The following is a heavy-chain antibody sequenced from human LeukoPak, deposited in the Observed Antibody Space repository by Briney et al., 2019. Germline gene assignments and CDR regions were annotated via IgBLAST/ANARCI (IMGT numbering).Heavy chain of an antibody. V-gene: IGHV3-30*02. CDR2: IRFDGSND. Sequence: PGGSLRLSCAASGFTFSNYGMHWVRQAPGRGLEWVAFIRFDGSNDYYADSVKGRFTISRDNSKNTLYLQMNSLRAEDTAVYYCAKGAHPQQLARPPFDYWGQGTLVTVSS. CDR3: AKGAHPQQLARPPFDY. D-gene: IGHD6-13*01. CDR1: GFTFSNYG. J-gene: IGHJ4*02.